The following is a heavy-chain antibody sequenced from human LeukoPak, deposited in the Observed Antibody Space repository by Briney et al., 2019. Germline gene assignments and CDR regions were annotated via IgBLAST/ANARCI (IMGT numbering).Heavy chain of an antibody. D-gene: IGHD1-26*01. Sequence: ASVKVSCKASGYTLTDYFLHWVRQAPGQGLDWVTWINPNSGGTNYAQKFQDRVTVTRDTSISTAYMGLSSLRSDDTAMYYCARIVGATPFDYWGQGTLVTVSS. CDR1: GYTLTDYF. CDR2: INPNSGGT. CDR3: ARIVGATPFDY. J-gene: IGHJ4*02. V-gene: IGHV1-2*02.